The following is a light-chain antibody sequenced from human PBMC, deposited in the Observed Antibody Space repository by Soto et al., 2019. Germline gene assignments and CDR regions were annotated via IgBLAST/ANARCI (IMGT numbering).Light chain of an antibody. Sequence: QSSLTQPNSVSVSPGQSITISCTGNHNDIGTYDYVSWYQQHPGRAPRLLIHGVTTRPSGISDRFSASKSGLTASLTISGLQPEDEADYYCSSFTSNRIYVFGPGTKVTVL. CDR3: SSFTSNRIYV. V-gene: IGLV2-14*03. J-gene: IGLJ1*01. CDR1: HNDIGTYDY. CDR2: GVT.